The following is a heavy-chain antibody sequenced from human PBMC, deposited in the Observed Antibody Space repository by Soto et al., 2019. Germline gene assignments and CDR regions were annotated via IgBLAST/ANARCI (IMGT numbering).Heavy chain of an antibody. CDR2: IYYSGNT. J-gene: IGHJ6*02. Sequence: SETLSLTCTVSGGSISSYYWSWIRQPPGKGLEWIGYIYYSGNTRYNPSLESRVTISADTSKNQFSLTLTSVTAADTAVYYCARDSPYCTTTRCYRAIDIWGQGTTVTVSS. V-gene: IGHV4-59*01. CDR3: ARDSPYCTTTRCYRAIDI. CDR1: GGSISSYY. D-gene: IGHD2-2*02.